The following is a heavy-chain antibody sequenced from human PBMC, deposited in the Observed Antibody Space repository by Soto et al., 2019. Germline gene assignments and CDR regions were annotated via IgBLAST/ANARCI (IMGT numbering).Heavy chain of an antibody. CDR2: IDPSDSYT. D-gene: IGHD6-6*01. CDR3: ARLHQLVGVANYYYYGMDV. V-gene: IGHV5-10-1*01. J-gene: IGHJ6*02. CDR1: GYSFTSYW. Sequence: GESLKISCKGSGYSFTSYWISWVRQMPGKGLEWMGRIDPSDSYTNYSPSFQGHVTISADKSISTAYLQWSSLKASDTAMYYCARLHQLVGVANYYYYGMDVWGQGPTVTVSS.